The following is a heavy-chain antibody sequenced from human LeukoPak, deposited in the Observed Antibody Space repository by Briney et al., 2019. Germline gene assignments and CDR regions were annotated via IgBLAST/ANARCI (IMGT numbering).Heavy chain of an antibody. CDR1: GGSISSSSYY. D-gene: IGHD3-22*01. J-gene: IGHJ3*02. V-gene: IGHV4-39*07. CDR2: IYYSGST. CDR3: ARDHFPFYDSSGYYPPLDAFDI. Sequence: PSETLSLTCTVSGGSISSSSYYWGWIRQPPGKGLEWIGSIYYSGSTYYNPSLKSRVTISVDTSKNQFSLKLSSVTAADTAVYYCARDHFPFYDSSGYYPPLDAFDIWGQGTMVTVSS.